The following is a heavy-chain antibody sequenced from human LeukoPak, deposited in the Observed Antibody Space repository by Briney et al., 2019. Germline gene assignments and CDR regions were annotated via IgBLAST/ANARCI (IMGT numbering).Heavy chain of an antibody. V-gene: IGHV4-4*02. J-gene: IGHJ6*02. CDR1: VDSISSSKC. D-gene: IGHD1-26*01. Sequence: PSGTLSLTCAVSVDSISSSKCWSWVRQAPGKGLEWIGEIHPGGSTNYNPSLKSRVTMSIDKSKNQFSLKMSSVTAADTAVYYCARSRDTTNYYGMDVWGQGTTVTVSS. CDR3: ARSRDTTNYYGMDV. CDR2: IHPGGST.